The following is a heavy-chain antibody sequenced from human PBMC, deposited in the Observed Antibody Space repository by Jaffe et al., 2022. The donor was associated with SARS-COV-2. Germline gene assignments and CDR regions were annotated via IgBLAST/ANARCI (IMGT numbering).Heavy chain of an antibody. Sequence: EVQLVQSGAEVKKPGESLKISCKGSGYSFATYWIAWVRQMPGKGLEWMAIINPGDSDTRYNPSFQGQVTISADKSISTAYLQWSSLRASDTAIYYCARHQIYDYWGQGTLVTVSS. CDR1: GYSFATYW. CDR3: ARHQIYDY. J-gene: IGHJ4*02. V-gene: IGHV5-51*01. CDR2: INPGDSDT.